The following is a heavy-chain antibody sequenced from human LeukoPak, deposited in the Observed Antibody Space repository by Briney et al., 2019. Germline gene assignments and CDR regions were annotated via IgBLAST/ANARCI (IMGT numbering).Heavy chain of an antibody. V-gene: IGHV3-33*01. CDR2: IWYDGSNK. D-gene: IGHD5-24*01. CDR1: GFTFSSYG. CDR3: ARHDGPRDYDY. Sequence: GGSLRLSCAASGFTFSSYGMHWVRQAPGKGLEWVAVIWYDGSNKYYADSVKGRFTISRDNSKNTLYLQMNSLRAEDTAVYYCARHDGPRDYDYWGQGTLVTVSS. J-gene: IGHJ4*02.